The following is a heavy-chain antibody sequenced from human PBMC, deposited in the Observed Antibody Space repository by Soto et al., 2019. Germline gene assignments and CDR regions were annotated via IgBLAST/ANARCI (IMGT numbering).Heavy chain of an antibody. Sequence: QEQLVESGGGVVQPGRSLRLSCRVSGFTFINYAMHWVRQAPGKGLEWVALISGDGTNQYYADSVKGRFTISRDNSRNTLYLQMNSLRVEDTAVYYCARGGVPAALDIWGEGTMVPVSS. CDR2: ISGDGTNQ. D-gene: IGHD3-10*01. CDR3: ARGGVPAALDI. CDR1: GFTFINYA. J-gene: IGHJ3*02. V-gene: IGHV3-30-3*01.